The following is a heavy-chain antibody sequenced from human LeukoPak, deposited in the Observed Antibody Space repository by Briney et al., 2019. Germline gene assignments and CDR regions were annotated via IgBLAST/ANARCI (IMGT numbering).Heavy chain of an antibody. D-gene: IGHD2-15*01. J-gene: IGHJ5*02. CDR2: IYPGDSDT. Sequence: GESLKISRKGSGYTFSSYWIGWVRQMPGKGLEWMGIIYPGDSDTRYSPSFQGQATISVDNSITTTYLQWSSLKASDTAMYYCARYRSCSGGSCRNWFDPWGQGTLVTVSS. V-gene: IGHV5-51*01. CDR3: ARYRSCSGGSCRNWFDP. CDR1: GYTFSSYW.